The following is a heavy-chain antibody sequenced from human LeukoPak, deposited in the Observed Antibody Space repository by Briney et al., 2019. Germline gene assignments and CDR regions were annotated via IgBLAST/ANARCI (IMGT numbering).Heavy chain of an antibody. CDR3: AKGTMHGGQYYYDSS. CDR2: ISISSSSV. CDR1: GFTFSSHA. V-gene: IGHV3-48*04. Sequence: GSLRLSCAASGFTFSSHAMNWVRQAPGKGLEWVSYISISSSSVYYADSVKGRFTISRDNAKNSLYLQMNSLRAEDTAVYYCAKGTMHGGQYYYDSSGGQGTQVTVSS. D-gene: IGHD3-22*01. J-gene: IGHJ4*02.